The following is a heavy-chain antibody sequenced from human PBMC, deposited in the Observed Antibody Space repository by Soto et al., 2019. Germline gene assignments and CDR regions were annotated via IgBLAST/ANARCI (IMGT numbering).Heavy chain of an antibody. CDR1: GFAFSGYW. V-gene: IGHV3-23*01. J-gene: IGHJ4*02. D-gene: IGHD3-9*01. CDR2: ISGSGGST. CDR3: AKDFHKGAGFGILTGPPKGFDY. Sequence: GGSLRLSCAASGFAFSGYWMHWVRQAPGKGLVWVSAISGSGGSTYYADSVKGRFTISRDNSKNTLYLQMNSLRAEDTAVYYCAKDFHKGAGFGILTGPPKGFDYWGQGTLVTVSS.